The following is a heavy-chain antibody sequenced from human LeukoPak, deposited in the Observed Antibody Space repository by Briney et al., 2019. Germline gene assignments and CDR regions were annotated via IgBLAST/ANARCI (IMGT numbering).Heavy chain of an antibody. V-gene: IGHV1-69*13. Sequence: SVKVSCKASGATFGSHSISWVRQAPGQGLEWMGGIVPMFGTDVYAQRFRGRVTVTADESTTTAYMELISLTSEDTAMYYCARDLLSVDNYDALDIWGQGTMVTVSS. J-gene: IGHJ3*02. CDR1: GATFGSHS. CDR2: IVPMFGTD. D-gene: IGHD5-12*01. CDR3: ARDLLSVDNYDALDI.